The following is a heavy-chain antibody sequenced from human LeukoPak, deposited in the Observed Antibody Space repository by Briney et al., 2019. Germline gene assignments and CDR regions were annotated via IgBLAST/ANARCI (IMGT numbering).Heavy chain of an antibody. CDR1: GFTFSSYW. J-gene: IGHJ4*02. D-gene: IGHD3-3*01. V-gene: IGHV3-7*01. CDR3: ARDSHSGYYAYYFDY. Sequence: GGSLRLSCAASGFTFSSYWLTWVRQAPGKGLEWVANIKQDGSEKFYVDSVKGRFTISRDSAKNSLYLQMNSLRAEDTAVYYCARDSHSGYYAYYFDYWGQGTLVTVSS. CDR2: IKQDGSEK.